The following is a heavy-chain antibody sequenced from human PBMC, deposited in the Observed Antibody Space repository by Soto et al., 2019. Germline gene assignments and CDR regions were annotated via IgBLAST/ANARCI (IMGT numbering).Heavy chain of an antibody. CDR2: IWYDGINK. Sequence: SQSLSCSASGLNFISYGMHWVRQAHGKGLEWVAVIWYDGINKYYADSVKGRFTISRDNSKNTLYLQMNSLRAEDTAVYYCARAPYSSSFTDYYYYVMDVWGQGTTVIVSS. CDR3: ARAPYSSSFTDYYYYVMDV. J-gene: IGHJ6*02. CDR1: GLNFISYG. V-gene: IGHV3-33*01. D-gene: IGHD6-6*01.